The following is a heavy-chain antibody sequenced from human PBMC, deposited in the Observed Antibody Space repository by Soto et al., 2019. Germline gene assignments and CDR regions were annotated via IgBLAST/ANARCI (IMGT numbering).Heavy chain of an antibody. J-gene: IGHJ4*02. CDR1: GFTFSNYE. CDR3: ARESIGCGGDCLDY. CDR2: ISTSGDAM. V-gene: IGHV3-48*03. Sequence: GGSLRLSCAASGFTFSNYEWNWVRQAPGKGLEWISYISTSGDAMYYADSVKGRFAVSRDNTMNSLYLQMNSLRAEDTAAYYCARESIGCGGDCLDYWGQGTLVTVSS. D-gene: IGHD2-21*01.